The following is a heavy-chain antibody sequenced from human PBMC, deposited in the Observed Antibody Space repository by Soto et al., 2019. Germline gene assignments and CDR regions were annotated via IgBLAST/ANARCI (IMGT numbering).Heavy chain of an antibody. Sequence: PSETLSLTCTVSGGSISSGDYYWSWIRQPPGKGLEWIGYIYYSGSTYYNPSLKSRVTISVDTSKNQFSLKLSSVTAADTAVYYCARAPYSNYVYAMDVWGQGTTVTVSS. CDR2: IYYSGST. D-gene: IGHD4-4*01. CDR1: GGSISSGDYY. V-gene: IGHV4-30-4*01. CDR3: ARAPYSNYVYAMDV. J-gene: IGHJ6*02.